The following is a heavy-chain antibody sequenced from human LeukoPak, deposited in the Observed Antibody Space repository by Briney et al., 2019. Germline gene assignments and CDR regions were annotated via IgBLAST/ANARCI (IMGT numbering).Heavy chain of an antibody. Sequence: ASVKLSCKASGYTFTGYYMHWVRQAPGQGLEWMGWINPNSGGTNYAQKFQGWVTMTRDTSISTAYMELSRLRSDDTAVYYCARAAVAGTWFDYWGQGTLVTVSS. CDR2: INPNSGGT. V-gene: IGHV1-2*04. J-gene: IGHJ4*02. D-gene: IGHD6-19*01. CDR3: ARAAVAGTWFDY. CDR1: GYTFTGYY.